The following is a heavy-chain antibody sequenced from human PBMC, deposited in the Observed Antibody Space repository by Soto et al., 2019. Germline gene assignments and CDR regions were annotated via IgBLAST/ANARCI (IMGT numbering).Heavy chain of an antibody. CDR3: AKIDRIAVAGLVPCHFDY. D-gene: IGHD6-19*01. CDR2: ISGSGGST. J-gene: IGHJ4*02. CDR1: GFTFSSYA. Sequence: PGGSLRLSCAASGFTFSSYAMSWVRQAPGKGLEWVSAISGSGGSTYYAESVKGRFTISRDNSKDTLYLQMNSLRAEDTAVYSCAKIDRIAVAGLVPCHFDYWGQGTLVTVSS. V-gene: IGHV3-23*01.